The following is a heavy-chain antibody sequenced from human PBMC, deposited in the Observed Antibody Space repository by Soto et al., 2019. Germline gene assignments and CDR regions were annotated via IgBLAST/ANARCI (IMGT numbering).Heavy chain of an antibody. CDR2: ISPAGTNQ. V-gene: IGHV3-30-3*01. J-gene: IGHJ1*01. CDR3: ARENSRISPRLFQH. CDR1: GFIFSDYA. Sequence: GGSLRLSCVASGFIFSDYAMHWARQAPGKGLEWVALISPAGTNQYYADSARGRFTISRDNSKNTLYLQMNSLRPEDTGLYYCARENSRISPRLFQHWGHGTLVTVS. D-gene: IGHD6-6*01.